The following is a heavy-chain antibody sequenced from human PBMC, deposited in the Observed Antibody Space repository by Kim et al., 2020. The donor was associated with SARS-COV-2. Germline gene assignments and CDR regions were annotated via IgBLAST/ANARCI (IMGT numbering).Heavy chain of an antibody. Sequence: KGRFTISRDNSKNTLYLQMNSLRAEDTAVYYCAKDAFDSGSWSPVVGGMDVWGQGTTVTVSS. V-gene: IGHV3-30*02. D-gene: IGHD6-13*01. J-gene: IGHJ6*02. CDR3: AKDAFDSGSWSPVVGGMDV.